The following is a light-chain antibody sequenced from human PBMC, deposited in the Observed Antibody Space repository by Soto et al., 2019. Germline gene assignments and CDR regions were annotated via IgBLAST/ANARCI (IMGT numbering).Light chain of an antibody. J-gene: IGLJ2*01. CDR1: SSNIGSNP. V-gene: IGLV1-44*01. CDR2: HGN. CDR3: AAWDDTLNGVV. Sequence: QSVLAQPPSASGTHGQRVTISCSGSSSNIGSNPVNWYQQLPGAAPKLLIYHGNQRPSGVPDRFSGSKSGTSASLAIGGLQSEDEADYFCAAWDDTLNGVVFGGGTKLTVL.